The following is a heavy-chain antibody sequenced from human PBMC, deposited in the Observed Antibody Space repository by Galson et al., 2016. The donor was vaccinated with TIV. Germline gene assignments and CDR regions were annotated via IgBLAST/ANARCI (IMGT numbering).Heavy chain of an antibody. CDR3: ARAMAAIDSY. Sequence: SLRLSCAASGFTLRKYWINWVRQAPGKGLEWVANINEDGSNKYYLESVKGRFIISRDDAENSVHLQMNGLRAEDTSKYYCARAMAAIDSYWAQGTLVTVSS. CDR2: INEDGSNK. V-gene: IGHV3-7*01. J-gene: IGHJ4*02. D-gene: IGHD5-24*01. CDR1: GFTLRKYW.